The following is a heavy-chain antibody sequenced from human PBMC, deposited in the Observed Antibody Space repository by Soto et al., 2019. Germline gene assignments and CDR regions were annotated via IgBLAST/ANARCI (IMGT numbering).Heavy chain of an antibody. CDR2: INHSGST. Sequence: QVQLQQWGAGLLKPSETLSLTCAVYGGSFSGYYWSWIRQPPGKGLEWIGEINHSGSTNYNPSLKRRVTISVDTSKNQFSLKLSSVTAADTAVYYCARVTIAVAGPDDAFDIWGQGTMVTVSS. CDR1: GGSFSGYY. V-gene: IGHV4-34*01. J-gene: IGHJ3*02. CDR3: ARVTIAVAGPDDAFDI. D-gene: IGHD6-19*01.